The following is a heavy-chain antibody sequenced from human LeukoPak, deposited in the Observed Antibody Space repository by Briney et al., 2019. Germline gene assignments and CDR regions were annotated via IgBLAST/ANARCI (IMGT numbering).Heavy chain of an antibody. CDR1: GYTFTSYG. J-gene: IGHJ3*02. V-gene: IGHV1-18*01. D-gene: IGHD6-13*01. CDR3: ARPRSSWYKGDDAFDI. Sequence: ASVKVSCKASGYTFTSYGISWVRQAPGQGLEWMGWISAYNGNTNYAQKLQGRVTMTTDTSTSTAYMELRSLRSDDTAVYYCARPRSSWYKGDDAFDIWGQGTMVTVSS. CDR2: ISAYNGNT.